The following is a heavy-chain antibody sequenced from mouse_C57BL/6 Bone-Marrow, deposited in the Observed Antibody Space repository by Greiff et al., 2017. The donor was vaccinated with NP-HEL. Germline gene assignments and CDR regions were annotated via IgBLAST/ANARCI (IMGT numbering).Heavy chain of an antibody. J-gene: IGHJ2*01. V-gene: IGHV1-52*01. CDR2: IDPSDSAT. CDR3: AWDFDY. Sequence: QVQLQQPGAELVRPGSSVKLSCKASGYTFTSYWMHWVKQRPIQGLEWIGNIDPSDSATHYNQKFKDKATLTVDKSSSTAYMQLSSLTSEDSAVYYCAWDFDYWGQGTTLTVSS. CDR1: GYTFTSYW.